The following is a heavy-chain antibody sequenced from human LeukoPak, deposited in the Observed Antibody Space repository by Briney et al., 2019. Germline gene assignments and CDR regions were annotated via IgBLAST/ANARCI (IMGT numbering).Heavy chain of an antibody. Sequence: GGSLRLSCAASGFTFSSSAMSWVRQVPGKGLEWVSSISSSSSYIYYADSVKGRFTISRDNAKNSLYLQMNSLRAEDTAVYYCALLAAPLIAAAGTDYYYGMDVWGQGTTVTVSS. D-gene: IGHD6-13*01. V-gene: IGHV3-21*01. J-gene: IGHJ6*02. CDR1: GFTFSSSA. CDR2: ISSSSSYI. CDR3: ALLAAPLIAAAGTDYYYGMDV.